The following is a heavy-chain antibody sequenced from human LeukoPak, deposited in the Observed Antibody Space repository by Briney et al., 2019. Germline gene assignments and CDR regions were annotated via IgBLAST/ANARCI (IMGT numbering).Heavy chain of an antibody. V-gene: IGHV1-69*05. Sequence: ASVKVSFKASGGTLSSYAISWVRQAPGQGLEWMGRIIPIFGTANYAQKFQGRVTITTDESTSTAYMELRSLRSEDTAVYYCARVQTRYCSGGSCYFPDFDYWGQGTLVTVPS. CDR2: IIPIFGTA. J-gene: IGHJ4*02. CDR1: GGTLSSYA. D-gene: IGHD2-15*01. CDR3: ARVQTRYCSGGSCYFPDFDY.